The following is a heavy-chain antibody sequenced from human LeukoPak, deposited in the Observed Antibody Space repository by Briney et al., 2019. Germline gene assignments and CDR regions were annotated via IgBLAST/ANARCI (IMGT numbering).Heavy chain of an antibody. CDR1: GYSISSGYY. CDR2: IYHSGST. J-gene: IGHJ3*02. D-gene: IGHD6-13*01. CDR3: ARDSSSSYSDAFDI. Sequence: PSETLSLTCALSGYSISSGYYWGWIRQPPGKGLEWIGSIYHSGSTYYNPSLKSRVTISVDTSKNQFSLKLSSVTAADTAVYYCARDSSSSYSDAFDIWGQGTMVTVSS. V-gene: IGHV4-38-2*01.